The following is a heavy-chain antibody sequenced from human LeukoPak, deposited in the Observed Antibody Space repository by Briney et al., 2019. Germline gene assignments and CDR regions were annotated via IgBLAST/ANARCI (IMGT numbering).Heavy chain of an antibody. D-gene: IGHD2-21*02. J-gene: IGHJ6*03. V-gene: IGHV1-18*01. CDR3: ARSEKAYCGGVCDNYHMDV. CDR2: ISHYSGNT. Sequence: GASVTVSCKASGYTFTSYGISWVRQAPGQGLEWMGWISHYSGNTIYAQKFQDRVTMTTDTSTRTALMELRNLRSDDTAVYYCARSEKAYCGGVCDNYHMDVWGRGTTVTVSS. CDR1: GYTFTSYG.